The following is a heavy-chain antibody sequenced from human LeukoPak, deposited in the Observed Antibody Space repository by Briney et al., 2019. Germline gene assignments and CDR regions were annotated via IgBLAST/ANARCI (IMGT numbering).Heavy chain of an antibody. V-gene: IGHV4-59*06. J-gene: IGHJ4*02. CDR1: GGSISSYY. D-gene: IGHD3-10*01. CDR3: ARGLTMVRGVMTYYFDY. CDR2: IYYSGST. Sequence: SETLSLTCTVSGGSISSYYWSWIRQPPGKGLEWIGYIYYSGSTYYNPSLKSRVTISVDTSKNQFSLKLSSVTAADTAVYYCARGLTMVRGVMTYYFDYWGQGTLVTVSS.